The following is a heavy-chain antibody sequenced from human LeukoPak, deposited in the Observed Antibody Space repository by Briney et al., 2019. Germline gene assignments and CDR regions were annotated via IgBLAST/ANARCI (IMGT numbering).Heavy chain of an antibody. J-gene: IGHJ5*02. Sequence: ASVKVSCKASGYTFTSYAMHWVRQAPGQRLEWMGWINAGNGNTKYSQKFQGRVTITRDTSASTAYVELSSLRSEDTAVYYCARDPILWFGELSHSFDPWGQGTLVTVSS. CDR3: ARDPILWFGELSHSFDP. D-gene: IGHD3-10*01. V-gene: IGHV1-3*01. CDR2: INAGNGNT. CDR1: GYTFTSYA.